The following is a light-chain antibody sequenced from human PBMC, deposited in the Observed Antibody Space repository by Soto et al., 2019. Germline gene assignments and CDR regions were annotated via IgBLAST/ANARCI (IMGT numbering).Light chain of an antibody. Sequence: DIVMTQSPLSLPVTPGEPASISCRSSQSLLHSNGYNYLDWYLQKPGQSPQLLIYLGSNRASGVPDRFSGSGSGTDFTLKISRVEAEDVGVYYCMQALQTPGPTFGGGTKVDIK. CDR2: LGS. CDR1: QSLLHSNGYNY. J-gene: IGKJ4*01. CDR3: MQALQTPGPT. V-gene: IGKV2-28*01.